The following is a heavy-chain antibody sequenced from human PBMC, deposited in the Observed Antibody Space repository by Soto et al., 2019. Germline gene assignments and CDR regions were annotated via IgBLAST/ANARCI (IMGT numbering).Heavy chain of an antibody. Sequence: PGGSLRLSCAASGFTFSTYGMHWVRQAPGKGLEWVAVIRYDGSNEYYGDSVKGRFTISRDNSKNTLYLQMNSLRVEDTAVYYCAKSYSSGYGISGYWGQGTLVTVSS. CDR2: IRYDGSNE. V-gene: IGHV3-30*18. D-gene: IGHD3-22*01. CDR1: GFTFSTYG. CDR3: AKSYSSGYGISGY. J-gene: IGHJ4*02.